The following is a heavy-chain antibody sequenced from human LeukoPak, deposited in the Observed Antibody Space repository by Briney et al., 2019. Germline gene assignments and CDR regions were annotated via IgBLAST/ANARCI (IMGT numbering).Heavy chain of an antibody. J-gene: IGHJ5*02. CDR2: TYYRSKWYN. Sequence: SQTLSLTCAISGDSVSSNSAAWNWIRQSPSRGLEWLGRTYYRSKWYNDNAVSVKSRITINPDTSKNQFSLQLNSVTPEDTAVYYCERDFEYSSGSLPRFDPWGQGTLVTVS. D-gene: IGHD6-19*01. CDR3: ERDFEYSSGSLPRFDP. CDR1: GDSVSSNSAA. V-gene: IGHV6-1*01.